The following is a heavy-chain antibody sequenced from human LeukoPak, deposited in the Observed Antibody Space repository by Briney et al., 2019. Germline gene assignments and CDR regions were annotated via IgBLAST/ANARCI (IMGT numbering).Heavy chain of an antibody. CDR2: IYPGDTHT. Sequence: GESLKISCQGSGYSFTSYWLGWVRQMPGKGQGWMGIIYPGDTHTRYGPSFQGQVTISADKSISPAYLQWSSLKASDTAMYYCARSLLVQPYYYYMDVWGKGTTVTVSS. CDR1: GYSFTSYW. D-gene: IGHD6-6*01. CDR3: ARSLLVQPYYYYMDV. V-gene: IGHV5-51*01. J-gene: IGHJ6*03.